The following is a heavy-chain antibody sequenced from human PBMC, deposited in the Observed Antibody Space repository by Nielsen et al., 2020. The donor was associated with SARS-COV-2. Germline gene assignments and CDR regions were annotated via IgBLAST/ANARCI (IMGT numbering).Heavy chain of an antibody. D-gene: IGHD3-9*01. CDR2: ISSSSSYI. J-gene: IGHJ6*02. V-gene: IGHV3-21*01. Sequence: WIRQPPGKGLEWVSSISSSSSYIYYADSVKGRFTISRDNSKNTLYLQMNSLRAEDTAVYYCAKDPTYYDILTGYYYYYGMDVWGQGTTVTVSS. CDR3: AKDPTYYDILTGYYYYYGMDV.